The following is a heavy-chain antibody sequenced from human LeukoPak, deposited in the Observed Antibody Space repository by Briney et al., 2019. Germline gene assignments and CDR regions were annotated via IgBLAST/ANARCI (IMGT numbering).Heavy chain of an antibody. D-gene: IGHD3-22*01. V-gene: IGHV3-30*19. J-gene: IGHJ4*02. CDR2: ISYDGTNK. Sequence: PGRSLRLSCAASGFTFSSYGMHWVRQAPGKGLEWVAVISYDGTNKNYADSVKGRFTISRDNSKNTLYLQMNSLRAEDTAVYYCTRGPGYHDSSYLDYWGQGTLVTVSS. CDR3: TRGPGYHDSSYLDY. CDR1: GFTFSSYG.